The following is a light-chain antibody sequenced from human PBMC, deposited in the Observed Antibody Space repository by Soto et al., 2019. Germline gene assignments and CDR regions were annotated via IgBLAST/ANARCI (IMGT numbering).Light chain of an antibody. CDR1: QSVSIN. J-gene: IGKJ1*01. CDR2: GAS. Sequence: EIVMTQSPATLSVSPGERATLSCRASQSVSINLAWYQQKPGQAPRLLIYGASTRATGIPARFSGSGSGTEFTLTISSLQSEDFAVYYCQQYGSSPPWTFGQGTKVEIK. CDR3: QQYGSSPPWT. V-gene: IGKV3-15*01.